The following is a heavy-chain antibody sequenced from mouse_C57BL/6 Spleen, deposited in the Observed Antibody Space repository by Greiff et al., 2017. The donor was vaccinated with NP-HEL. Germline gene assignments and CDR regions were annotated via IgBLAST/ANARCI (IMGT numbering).Heavy chain of an antibody. CDR3: TTAGLRRGGY. CDR2: IDPEDGDT. CDR1: GFNIKDDY. V-gene: IGHV14-4*01. J-gene: IGHJ2*01. Sequence: EVQLQQSGAELVRPGASVKLSCTASGFNIKDDYMHWVKQRPEQGLEWIGWIDPEDGDTEYASKFQGKATITANTYSNTAYLQLSSLTSENTAVYYCTTAGLRRGGYWGQGTTLTVSS. D-gene: IGHD2-2*01.